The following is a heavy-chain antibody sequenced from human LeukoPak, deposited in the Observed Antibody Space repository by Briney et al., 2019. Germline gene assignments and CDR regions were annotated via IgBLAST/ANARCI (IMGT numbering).Heavy chain of an antibody. D-gene: IGHD4-17*01. V-gene: IGHV3-66*02. J-gene: IGHJ4*02. Sequence: PGGSLRLSCAASGFSVSSNYMSWVRQAPGKGLEWVSVIYSGGSTYYADSVKGRFTISRDNSKNTLYLQMNSLRAEDTAVYYCARARGYGDSYYFDYWGQGTLVTVSS. CDR1: GFSVSSNY. CDR2: IYSGGST. CDR3: ARARGYGDSYYFDY.